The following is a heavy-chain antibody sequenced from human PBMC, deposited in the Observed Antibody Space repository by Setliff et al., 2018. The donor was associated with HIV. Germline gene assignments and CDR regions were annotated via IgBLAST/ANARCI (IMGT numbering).Heavy chain of an antibody. J-gene: IGHJ5*02. CDR1: GFTFSSYG. V-gene: IGHV3-30*02. Sequence: LRLSCAASGFTFSSYGMHWVRQAPGKGLEWVAFIRYDGSNKYYADSVKGRFTISRDNSRDTLYLQVNKLRAEDTAVYYCALSGANLFDPWGQGILVTVSS. CDR3: ALSGANLFDP. D-gene: IGHD5-12*01. CDR2: IRYDGSNK.